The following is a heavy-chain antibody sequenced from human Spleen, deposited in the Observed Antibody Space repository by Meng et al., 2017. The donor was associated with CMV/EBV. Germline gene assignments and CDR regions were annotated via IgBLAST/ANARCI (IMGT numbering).Heavy chain of an antibody. Sequence: SQTLSLTCAVYGGSFSGYYWSWIRQPPGKGLEWIGEINHSGSTNYNPSLKSRVTISVDTSKNQFSLKLISVTAADTAVYYCARIYYYYGMDVWGQGTTVTVSS. J-gene: IGHJ6*02. V-gene: IGHV4-34*01. CDR2: INHSGST. CDR1: GGSFSGYY. CDR3: ARIYYYYGMDV.